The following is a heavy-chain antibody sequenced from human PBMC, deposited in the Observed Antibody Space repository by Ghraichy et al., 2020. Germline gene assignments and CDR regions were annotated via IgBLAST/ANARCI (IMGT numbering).Heavy chain of an antibody. V-gene: IGHV4-31*03. J-gene: IGHJ4*02. Sequence: SETLSLTCTVSGDSISSGECYWGWVRQPPGKGLEWIGFIYYTGSTDYSASLKSRLTISVDTSKNQFSMDLGSVTAADTAVYYCARVAGGYFDYWGQGKLVTVST. D-gene: IGHD3-10*01. CDR2: IYYTGST. CDR1: GDSISSGECY. CDR3: ARVAGGYFDY.